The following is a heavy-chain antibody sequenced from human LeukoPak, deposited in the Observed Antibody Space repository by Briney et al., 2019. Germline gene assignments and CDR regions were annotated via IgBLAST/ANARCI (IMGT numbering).Heavy chain of an antibody. V-gene: IGHV4-59*01. J-gene: IGHJ5*02. CDR3: ARDHGDYGDYNWFDP. D-gene: IGHD4-17*01. Sequence: SETLSLTCTVSGGSISSYYWSWIRQPPGKGLEWIGYIYYSGSTNYSPSLKSRVTISVDTSKNQFSLKLSSVTAADTAVYYCARDHGDYGDYNWFDPWGQGTLVTVSS. CDR1: GGSISSYY. CDR2: IYYSGST.